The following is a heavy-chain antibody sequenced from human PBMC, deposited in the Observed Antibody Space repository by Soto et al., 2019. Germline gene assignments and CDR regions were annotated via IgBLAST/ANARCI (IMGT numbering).Heavy chain of an antibody. D-gene: IGHD2-21*02. CDR3: PRDGRGLGRLSLFEY. V-gene: IGHV3-53*01. J-gene: IGHJ4*02. Sequence: GGSLRLSCAASGFNVNSDYMNWVRQTPGKGLEWVASIYSGETTYYADSVRGRFTISSDKSKNTLYFQLSSLRIEDTAVYSCPRDGRGLGRLSLFEYWGQGVLVTVSS. CDR2: IYSGETT. CDR1: GFNVNSDY.